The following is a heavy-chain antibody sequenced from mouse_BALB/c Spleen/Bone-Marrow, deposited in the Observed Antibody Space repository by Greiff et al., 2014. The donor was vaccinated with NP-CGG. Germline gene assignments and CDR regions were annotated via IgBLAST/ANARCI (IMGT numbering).Heavy chain of an antibody. J-gene: IGHJ4*01. V-gene: IGHV1-14*01. CDR1: GYTFTSYV. CDR3: AREGYGNVDYAMDY. Sequence: VQLKDSGPELVKPGASVKMSCKASGYTFTSYVMHWVKQKPGQGLEWIGYINPYNDGTKYNEKFKGKATLTSDKSSSTTYMELSSLTSEDSAVYYCAREGYGNVDYAMDYWGQGTSVTVSS. D-gene: IGHD2-10*02. CDR2: INPYNDGT.